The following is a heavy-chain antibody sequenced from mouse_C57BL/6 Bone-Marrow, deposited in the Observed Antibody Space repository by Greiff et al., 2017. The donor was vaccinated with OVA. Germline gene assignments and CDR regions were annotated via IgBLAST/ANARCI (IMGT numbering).Heavy chain of an antibody. D-gene: IGHD3-3*01. CDR2: ISYDGSN. J-gene: IGHJ2*01. Sequence: VQLKQSGPGLVKPSQSLSLTCSVTGYSITSGYYWNWIRQFPGNKLEWMGYISYDGSNNYNPSLKNRISITRDTSKNQFFLKLNSVTTEDTATYCCAREGDQFDYWGQGTTLTVSS. CDR3: AREGDQFDY. CDR1: GYSITSGYY. V-gene: IGHV3-6*01.